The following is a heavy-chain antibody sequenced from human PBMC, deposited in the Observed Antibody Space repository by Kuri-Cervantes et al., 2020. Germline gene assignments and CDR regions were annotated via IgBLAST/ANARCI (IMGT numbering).Heavy chain of an antibody. Sequence: ETLSLTCAVYGGSFSGYYWSWIRQPPGKGLEWVANITPDGGAKHYVASVKGRFTISRDNVHNSLYLQMNSLRAEDTAVYYCARDPLTAGNPTWEAGTNLDYWGQGTLVTVSS. CDR1: GGSFSGYY. D-gene: IGHD6-19*01. V-gene: IGHV3-7*01. CDR3: ARDPLTAGNPTWEAGTNLDY. J-gene: IGHJ4*02. CDR2: ITPDGGAK.